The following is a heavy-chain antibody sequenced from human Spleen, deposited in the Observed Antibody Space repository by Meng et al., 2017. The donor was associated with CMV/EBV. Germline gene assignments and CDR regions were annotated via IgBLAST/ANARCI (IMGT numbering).Heavy chain of an antibody. D-gene: IGHD6-19*01. Sequence: QVQLQQWGAGLLKPSXVLSLTCAVYGGSFSGYYWSWIRQPPGKGLEWIGEINHSGSTNYNPSLKSRVTISVDTSKNQFSLKLSSVTAADTAVYYCARGGWQWLGAAFDPWGQGTLVTVSS. V-gene: IGHV4-34*01. CDR1: GGSFSGYY. J-gene: IGHJ5*02. CDR2: INHSGST. CDR3: ARGGWQWLGAAFDP.